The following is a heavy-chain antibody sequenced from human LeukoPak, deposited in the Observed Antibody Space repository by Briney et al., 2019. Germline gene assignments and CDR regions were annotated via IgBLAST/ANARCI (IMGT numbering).Heavy chain of an antibody. J-gene: IGHJ3*02. CDR2: IIPIFDTP. V-gene: IGHV1-69*05. Sequence: PGASVKVSCKASGYTFTNYAISWVRQAPGQGLEWMGGIIPIFDTPNYAQKFQGRVTITTDESTSTAYMELSSLRSEDTAVYYCARDIPGYDAFDIWGQGTVVTVSS. CDR1: GYTFTNYA. D-gene: IGHD1-1*01. CDR3: ARDIPGYDAFDI.